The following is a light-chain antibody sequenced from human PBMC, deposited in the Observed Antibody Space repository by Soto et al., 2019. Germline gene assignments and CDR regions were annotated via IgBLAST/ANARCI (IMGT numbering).Light chain of an antibody. CDR3: QQYNDWPPIT. Sequence: EVMMTQSPATLSVSPGDTATLSCRASQSVGNNLAWYQQKPGQAPRLLIYYASTRATDGPVRFSGSGSGTEFTLTISGLQSEEFALYYCQQYNDWPPITVGQGTRLEIK. CDR2: YAS. V-gene: IGKV3-15*01. J-gene: IGKJ5*01. CDR1: QSVGNN.